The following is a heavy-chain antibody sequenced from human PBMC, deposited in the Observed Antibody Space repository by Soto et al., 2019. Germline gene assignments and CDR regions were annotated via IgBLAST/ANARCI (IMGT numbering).Heavy chain of an antibody. Sequence: GESLKISCKGSGYTFASNWIAWVRQMPGKGLEWMGIIYPGDSDTRYSPSFQGQVTISADKSISTAYLQWSSLKASDTAMYYCARHGRPCWSGKCYQGFDPWGQGTLVTVSS. CDR2: IYPGDSDT. J-gene: IGHJ5*02. CDR3: ARHGRPCWSGKCYQGFDP. D-gene: IGHD3-3*01. CDR1: GYTFASNW. V-gene: IGHV5-51*01.